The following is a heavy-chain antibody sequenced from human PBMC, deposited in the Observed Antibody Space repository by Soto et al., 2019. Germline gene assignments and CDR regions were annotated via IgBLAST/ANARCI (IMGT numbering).Heavy chain of an antibody. J-gene: IGHJ4*02. V-gene: IGHV1-2*04. CDR1: GYTFTGYY. Sequence: QVQLVQSGAEVKKPGASVKVSCKASGYTFTGYYMHWVRQAPGQGLEWMGWINPNSGGTNYAQKFQGWVTMTRDTSISTAYMELSRLRSDDTAVYYCARDSEPIHNSLSPSFDYWGQGTLVTVSS. CDR3: ARDSEPIHNSLSPSFDY. D-gene: IGHD6-6*01. CDR2: INPNSGGT.